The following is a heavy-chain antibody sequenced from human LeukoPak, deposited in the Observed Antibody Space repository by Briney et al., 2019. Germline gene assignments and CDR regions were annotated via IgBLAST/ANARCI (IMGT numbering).Heavy chain of an antibody. CDR1: GYTFTGYY. D-gene: IGHD6-19*01. V-gene: IGHV1-2*02. CDR3: ARGAAVAGTSYYYGMDV. Sequence: ASVKVSCKASGYTFTGYYMHWVRQAPGQGLEWMGWINPNSGGTNYAQKFQGRVTMTRDTSISTAYMELSRLRSDDTAVYYCARGAAVAGTSYYYGMDVWGKGTTVTVSS. CDR2: INPNSGGT. J-gene: IGHJ6*04.